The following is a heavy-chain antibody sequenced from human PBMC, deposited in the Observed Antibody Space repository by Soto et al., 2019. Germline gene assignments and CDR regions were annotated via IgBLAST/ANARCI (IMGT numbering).Heavy chain of an antibody. CDR1: GGSISSSSYY. CDR3: ARHLTGLDAFDI. J-gene: IGHJ3*02. CDR2: IYYSGST. D-gene: IGHD7-27*01. V-gene: IGHV4-39*01. Sequence: SETLSLTCTVSGGSISSSSYYWGWIRQPPGKGLEWIGSIYYSGSTYYNPSLKSRVTISVDTSKNQFSLKLSSVTAADTAVYYCARHLTGLDAFDIWGQGTMVTVSS.